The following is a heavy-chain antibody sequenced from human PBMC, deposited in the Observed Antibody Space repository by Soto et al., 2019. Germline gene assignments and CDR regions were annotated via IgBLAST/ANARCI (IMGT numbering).Heavy chain of an antibody. J-gene: IGHJ6*02. CDR2: ISASGGYK. CDR3: AGERSALPGARDAMDV. Sequence: EVRLVESGGGLVKPGGSLRVSCAASGFNFNTYSMNWVRQAPGKGLEWVSFISASGGYKYYADSVRGRFTISRDNAKKSAYLEMNSLTADDTAVYYCAGERSALPGARDAMDVWGQGTTVTVSS. CDR1: GFNFNTYS. D-gene: IGHD1-26*01. V-gene: IGHV3-21*02.